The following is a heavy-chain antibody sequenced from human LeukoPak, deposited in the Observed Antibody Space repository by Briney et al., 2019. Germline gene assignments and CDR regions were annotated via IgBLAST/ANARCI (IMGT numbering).Heavy chain of an antibody. CDR2: ISSSGNNI. CDR3: ARGDSNGWAL. V-gene: IGHV3-11*04. J-gene: IGHJ4*02. Sequence: GGSLRLSCAASGFTFSDYYMTWIRQAPGKGLEWISYISSSGNNIYYADSVKGRFTISRDNAQNSLYLQMNSLRAEDTAVYYCARGDSNGWALGGQGTLVTVSS. CDR1: GFTFSDYY. D-gene: IGHD6-19*01.